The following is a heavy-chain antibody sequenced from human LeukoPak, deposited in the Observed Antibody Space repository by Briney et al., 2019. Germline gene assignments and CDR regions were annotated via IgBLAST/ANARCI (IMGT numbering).Heavy chain of an antibody. V-gene: IGHV4-59*01. D-gene: IGHD4-17*01. Sequence: PSETLSLTCTVSGGSISSYYWSWIRQPPGNGLEWIGYIYYSGSTNYNPSLKSRVTISVDTSKNQFSLKLSSVTAADTAVYYCARGGRYGDYGKFDYWGQGTLVTVSS. J-gene: IGHJ4*02. CDR3: ARGGRYGDYGKFDY. CDR2: IYYSGST. CDR1: GGSISSYY.